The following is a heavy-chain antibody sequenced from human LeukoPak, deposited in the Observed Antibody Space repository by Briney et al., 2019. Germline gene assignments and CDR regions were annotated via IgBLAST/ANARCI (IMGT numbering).Heavy chain of an antibody. V-gene: IGHV3-21*03. Sequence: GGSLRLSCAASGFTFSSYNMNWVSQAQGKGLEWVSSITSSSNYIYYADSVKRRFTISRDNAKNSLYLQMNSLRDEDTTVYYCARDCWDYGSGSYCGIDYWGQGTLVTVSS. D-gene: IGHD3-10*01. CDR2: ITSSSNYI. J-gene: IGHJ4*02. CDR3: ARDCWDYGSGSYCGIDY. CDR1: GFTFSSYN.